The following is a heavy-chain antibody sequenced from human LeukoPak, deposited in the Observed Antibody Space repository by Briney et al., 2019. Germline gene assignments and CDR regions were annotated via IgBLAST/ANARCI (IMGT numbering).Heavy chain of an antibody. CDR1: GGSSSNYY. V-gene: IGHV4-34*01. Sequence: SETLSLTCAVYGGSSSNYYWSWIRQPPGKGLEWIGEINHSGSTNYNPSLKSRVTISVDTSKNQFSLKLSSVTAADTAVYYCAREAFTMVRGVIIESYYNYYGMDVWGKGTTVTVSS. D-gene: IGHD3-10*01. CDR2: INHSGST. J-gene: IGHJ6*04. CDR3: AREAFTMVRGVIIESYYNYYGMDV.